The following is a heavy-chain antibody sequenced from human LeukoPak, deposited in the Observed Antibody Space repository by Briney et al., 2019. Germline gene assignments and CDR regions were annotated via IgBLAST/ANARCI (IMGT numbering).Heavy chain of an antibody. V-gene: IGHV4-38-2*01. CDR1: GYSISSGYY. J-gene: IGHJ5*02. Sequence: SETLSLTCAVSGYSISSGYYWGWSRPPPGKGLEWIGSIYHSGSTYYNPSLKSRVTISVDTSKNQFSLKLSSVTAADTAVYYCARRILGYCSSTSCLWFDPWGQGTLVTVSS. CDR2: IYHSGST. CDR3: ARRILGYCSSTSCLWFDP. D-gene: IGHD2-2*01.